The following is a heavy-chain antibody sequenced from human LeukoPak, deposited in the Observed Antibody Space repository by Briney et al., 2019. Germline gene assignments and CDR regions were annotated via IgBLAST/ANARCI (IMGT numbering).Heavy chain of an antibody. V-gene: IGHV3-30*02. Sequence: GGSLRLSCAASGFTFSSYGMHWVRQAPGKGLEWVAFIRYDGSNKYYADSVKGRFTISRDNSKNTLCLQMNSLRAEDTAVYYCAKDLAARPISYYYYYYMDVWGKGTTVTVSS. D-gene: IGHD6-6*01. CDR2: IRYDGSNK. J-gene: IGHJ6*03. CDR1: GFTFSSYG. CDR3: AKDLAARPISYYYYYYMDV.